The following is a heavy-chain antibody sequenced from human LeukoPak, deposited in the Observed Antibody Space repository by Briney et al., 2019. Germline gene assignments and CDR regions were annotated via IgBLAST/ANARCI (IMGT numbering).Heavy chain of an antibody. D-gene: IGHD4-23*01. J-gene: IGHJ4*02. CDR2: ITPNSGGT. Sequence: ASVKVSCKASGYTFTGYYMHWVRQAPGQGLEWMGWITPNSGGTNYTQKFQGRVTMTRDTSISTAYMELSSLRSEDTAVYYCARVGKMTTVVPFDYWGQGTLVTVSS. CDR1: GYTFTGYY. CDR3: ARVGKMTTVVPFDY. V-gene: IGHV1-2*02.